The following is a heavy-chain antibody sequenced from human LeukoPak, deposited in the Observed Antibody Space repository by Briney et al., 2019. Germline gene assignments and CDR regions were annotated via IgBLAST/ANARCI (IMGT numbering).Heavy chain of an antibody. V-gene: IGHV4-59*12. J-gene: IGHJ5*02. Sequence: SETLSLTCTVSGGSISTYYWSWIRQPPGKGLEWIGYIYYSGSTNYNPSLKSRVTMSVDTSKNQFSLKLSSVTAADTAVYYCARDLVRGSSSEANWFDPWGQGTLVTVSS. D-gene: IGHD6-6*01. CDR2: IYYSGST. CDR3: ARDLVRGSSSEANWFDP. CDR1: GGSISTYY.